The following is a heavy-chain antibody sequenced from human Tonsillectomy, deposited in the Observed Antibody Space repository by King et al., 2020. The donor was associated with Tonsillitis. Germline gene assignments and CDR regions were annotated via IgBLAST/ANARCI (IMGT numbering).Heavy chain of an antibody. V-gene: IGHV1-2*06. Sequence: QLVQSGAGVKKPGASVKVSCQASGYSFSDYSIHWVRQAPGQGLDWMGRINPDTGAADYALRFEDRVTMTTDTSFTTAYLELTRLRSDDSATYFCARDTGGWRAFDYWGQGTLVTVSS. D-gene: IGHD2-8*02. CDR3: ARDTGGWRAFDY. J-gene: IGHJ4*02. CDR1: GYSFSDYS. CDR2: INPDTGAA.